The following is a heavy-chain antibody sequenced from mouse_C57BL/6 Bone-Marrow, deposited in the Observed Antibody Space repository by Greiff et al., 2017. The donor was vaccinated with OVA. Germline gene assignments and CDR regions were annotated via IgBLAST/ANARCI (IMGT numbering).Heavy chain of an antibody. D-gene: IGHD2-5*01. CDR1: GYSFTGYY. CDR3: ASSYSNYFFDY. J-gene: IGHJ2*01. Sequence: EVQLVESGPELVKPGASVKISCKASGYSFTGYYMNWVKQSPEKSLEWIGEINPSTGGTTYNQKFKAKATLTVDKSSSTAYMQLKSLTSEDSAVYYCASSYSNYFFDYWGQGTTLTVSS. V-gene: IGHV1-42*01. CDR2: INPSTGGT.